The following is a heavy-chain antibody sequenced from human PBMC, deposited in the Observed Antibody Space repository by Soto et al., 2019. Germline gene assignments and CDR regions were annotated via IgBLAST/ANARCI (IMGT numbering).Heavy chain of an antibody. CDR1: GYTVTNYG. D-gene: IGHD1-7*01. CDR2: ISADNGTT. Sequence: QVQLVQSGTEVKTPGASVKVACHDSGYTVTNYGINWVRQAPGPGLEWMGWISADNGTTHHAPFVQDRVTMTTDKATRTAYMERTSLTADDTAVYYCARCGWNCCPGAFDSWGQGTLVTVSS. V-gene: IGHV1-18*04. CDR3: ARCGWNCCPGAFDS. J-gene: IGHJ4*02.